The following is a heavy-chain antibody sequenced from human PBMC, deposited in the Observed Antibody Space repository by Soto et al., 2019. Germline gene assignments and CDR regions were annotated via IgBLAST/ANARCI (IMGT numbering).Heavy chain of an antibody. CDR3: ARGGGVGVAGSAAFDM. D-gene: IGHD3-16*01. Sequence: QLHLVQSGAVVKKPGASVTVSCSASGYPVTAYYMHWVRQAPGRGLECMGGINPATDAAQYTQTSQARVTMPRDTSTGTVFMELSGRTSEATAVFYWARGGGVGVAGSAAFDMWGHGTLVTVSS. V-gene: IGHV1-2*02. J-gene: IGHJ3*02. CDR2: INPATDAA. CDR1: GYPVTAYY.